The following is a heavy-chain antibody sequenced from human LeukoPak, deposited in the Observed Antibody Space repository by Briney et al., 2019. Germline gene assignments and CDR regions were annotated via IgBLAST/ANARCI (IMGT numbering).Heavy chain of an antibody. CDR2: ISSSSSTM. Sequence: GGSLRLSCAVSGFTFSNYNMNWVRQAPGKGLEWVSYISSSSSTMYYADSVKGRFTISRDNAKKSLYLQMNSLRDEDTAVYYCAREENGDSVPAPPPFDIWGQGTMVTVSS. CDR1: GFTFSNYN. J-gene: IGHJ3*02. CDR3: AREENGDSVPAPPPFDI. V-gene: IGHV3-48*02. D-gene: IGHD2-2*01.